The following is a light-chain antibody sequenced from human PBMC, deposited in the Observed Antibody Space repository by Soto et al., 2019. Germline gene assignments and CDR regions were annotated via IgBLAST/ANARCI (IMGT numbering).Light chain of an antibody. J-gene: IGKJ2*01. CDR1: QSVSSA. V-gene: IGKV3-15*01. CDR2: GAS. Sequence: EIVMTQSPATLSVSPGERATLSCRASQSVSSALAWYLLKPGQAPSLLVYGASTRATGMPTRFSGSGSGTEFTLTISSLQSEDFAVYYCQQYNSWPHTFGQGTKLEIK. CDR3: QQYNSWPHT.